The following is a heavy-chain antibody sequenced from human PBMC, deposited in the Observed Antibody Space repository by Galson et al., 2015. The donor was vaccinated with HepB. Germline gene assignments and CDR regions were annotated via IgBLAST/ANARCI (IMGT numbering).Heavy chain of an antibody. J-gene: IGHJ4*02. CDR1: GFTFSDYY. Sequence: SLRLSCAASGFTFSDYYMSWIRQAPGKGLEWVSYISSSSSYTNYADSVKGRFTISRDNAKNSLYLQMSSLRAEDTAVYYCVKDHVLVGASEDSDYWGQGTLVTVSS. V-gene: IGHV3-11*06. CDR3: VKDHVLVGASEDSDY. CDR2: ISSSSSYT. D-gene: IGHD1-26*01.